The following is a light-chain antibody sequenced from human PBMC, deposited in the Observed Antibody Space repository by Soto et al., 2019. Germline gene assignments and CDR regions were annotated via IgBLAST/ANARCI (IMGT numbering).Light chain of an antibody. CDR1: SSDVGGHSY. V-gene: IGLV2-11*01. Sequence: QSVLTQPRSVSGSPGQSVAISCTGTSSDVGGHSYVSWYQHHPGKAPKLMIYDFTKRPSGVPDRLSGSKSGNTASLTISGLQAEDEGDYYCCSYAGSYVVFGGGTQLTVL. CDR3: CSYAGSYVV. CDR2: DFT. J-gene: IGLJ2*01.